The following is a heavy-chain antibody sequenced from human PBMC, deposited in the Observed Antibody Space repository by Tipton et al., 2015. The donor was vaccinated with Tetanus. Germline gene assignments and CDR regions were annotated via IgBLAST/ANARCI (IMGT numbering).Heavy chain of an antibody. D-gene: IGHD2-8*01. V-gene: IGHV4-31*02. CDR2: FHHSGST. CDR3: ARGMVSWGIFPY. CDR1: GGSISSGDYF. Sequence: LRLSCSVSGGSISSGDYFWSWIRQLPGKGLECLGNFHHSGSTYYDPSLKSRVTISTDTSKNQFSLKLSSVTAADTAVYYCARGMVSWGIFPYWGQGTLVTVSS. J-gene: IGHJ4*02.